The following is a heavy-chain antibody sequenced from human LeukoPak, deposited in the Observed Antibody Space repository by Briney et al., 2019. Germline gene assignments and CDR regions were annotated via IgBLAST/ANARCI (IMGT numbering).Heavy chain of an antibody. CDR2: ISGSGGST. V-gene: IGHV3-23*01. J-gene: IGHJ4*02. D-gene: IGHD3-10*01. CDR3: AKTGLRYGSGSYIDY. CDR1: GFTFSSYA. Sequence: GGSLRLTCAASGFTFSSYAMIWIRKAQGQGLDLVSAISGSGGSTYYADSVKGRFTISRDNSKNTLYLQMNSLRAEDTAVYYCAKTGLRYGSGSYIDYWGQGTLVTVSS.